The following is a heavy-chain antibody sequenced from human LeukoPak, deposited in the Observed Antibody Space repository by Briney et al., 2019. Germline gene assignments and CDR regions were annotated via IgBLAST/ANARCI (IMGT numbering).Heavy chain of an antibody. J-gene: IGHJ4*02. CDR3: ARVMALGYDFPIDY. Sequence: TGGSLRLSCAASGFTFSSYWMSWVRQAPGKGLEWVANIKQDGSEKYYVDSVKGRFTISRDNAKNSLYLQMNSLRAEDTAVYYCARVMALGYDFPIDYWGQGTLVTVSS. CDR1: GFTFSSYW. D-gene: IGHD5-12*01. V-gene: IGHV3-7*04. CDR2: IKQDGSEK.